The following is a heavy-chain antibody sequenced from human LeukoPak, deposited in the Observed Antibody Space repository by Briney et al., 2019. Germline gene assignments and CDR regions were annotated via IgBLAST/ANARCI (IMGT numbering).Heavy chain of an antibody. D-gene: IGHD5-24*01. CDR1: GGSISSYY. CDR2: IYYSGST. Sequence: SETLSLTCTVSGGSISSYYWSWIRQPPGKGLDWIGYIYYSGSTNYNPSLKSRVTISVDTSKNQFSLKLSSVTAADTAVYYCARQMATIKAVDDAFDIWGQGTMVTVSS. J-gene: IGHJ3*02. V-gene: IGHV4-59*08. CDR3: ARQMATIKAVDDAFDI.